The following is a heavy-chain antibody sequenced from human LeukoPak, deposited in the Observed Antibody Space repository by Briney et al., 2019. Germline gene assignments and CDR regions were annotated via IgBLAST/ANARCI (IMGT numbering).Heavy chain of an antibody. CDR1: GGSISSGSYY. CDR3: ARGGYYYLDV. V-gene: IGHV4-61*02. Sequence: SQTLSLTCTVSGGSISSGSYYWSWIRQPAGKGLEWIGRIYTSGSTNYNPSLKSRVTISVDTSKNQFSLKLHSVTAADTAVYYCARGGYYYLDVWGGGTTVTVSS. J-gene: IGHJ6*03. CDR2: IYTSGST.